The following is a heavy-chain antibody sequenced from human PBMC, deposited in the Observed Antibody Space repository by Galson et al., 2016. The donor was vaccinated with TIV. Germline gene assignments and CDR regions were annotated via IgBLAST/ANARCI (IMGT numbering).Heavy chain of an antibody. D-gene: IGHD3-10*01. J-gene: IGHJ4*02. V-gene: IGHV1-69*13. CDR3: ARGEDYYGSGSYLY. Sequence: SVKVSCKASGGTFRSYAISWVRQAPGQGLEWMGRITAVFGTAHYAQKFHGRVPITADESTSTVYVELSSLRSEDTAVFYCARGEDYYGSGSYLYWGQGTLVIVSS. CDR1: GGTFRSYA. CDR2: ITAVFGTA.